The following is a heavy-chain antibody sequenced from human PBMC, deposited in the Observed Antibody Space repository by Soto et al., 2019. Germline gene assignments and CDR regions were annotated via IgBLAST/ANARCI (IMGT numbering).Heavy chain of an antibody. J-gene: IGHJ4*02. CDR1: GGSFSGYY. V-gene: IGHV4-34*01. CDR3: ARGRAGNYYFDY. Sequence: QVQLQQWGAGLLKPSETLSLTCAVYGGSFSGYYWSWIRQPPGKGLEWIGEINHSGSTNYNPSLKSRVTTSVDTSKYQFSLKLSSVTAADTAVYYCARGRAGNYYFDYWGQGTLVTVSS. D-gene: IGHD1-7*01. CDR2: INHSGST.